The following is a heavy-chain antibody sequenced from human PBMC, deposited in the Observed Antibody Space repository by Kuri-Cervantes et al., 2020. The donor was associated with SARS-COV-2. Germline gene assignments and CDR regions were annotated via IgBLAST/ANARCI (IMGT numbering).Heavy chain of an antibody. D-gene: IGHD3-16*01. CDR2: IKSKTDGGTT. V-gene: IGHV3-15*01. CDR3: TTDYPYDYDVSAFDI. J-gene: IGHJ3*02. Sequence: ETLSLTCAVYGGSFSGYYWSWVRQAPGKGLEWVGRIKSKTDGGTTDYAAPVKGRFTISRDDSKNTLYLQMNSLKTEDTAVYYCTTDYPYDYDVSAFDIWGQGTMVTVSS. CDR1: GGSFSGYY.